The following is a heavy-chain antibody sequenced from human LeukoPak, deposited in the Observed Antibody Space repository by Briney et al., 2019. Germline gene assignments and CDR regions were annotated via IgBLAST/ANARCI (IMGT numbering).Heavy chain of an antibody. CDR2: ISWNSGSI. D-gene: IGHD2-2*01. J-gene: IGHJ4*02. V-gene: IGHV3-9*01. CDR3: AKPRFRYQLLPMHFDY. CDR1: GFTFDDYA. Sequence: PGGSLRLSCAASGFTFDDYAMHWVRHAPGQGLGRVSGISWNSGSIGYADSVKGRFTISRDNAKNSLYLQMNSMRAEDTALYYCAKPRFRYQLLPMHFDYWGQGTLVTVSS.